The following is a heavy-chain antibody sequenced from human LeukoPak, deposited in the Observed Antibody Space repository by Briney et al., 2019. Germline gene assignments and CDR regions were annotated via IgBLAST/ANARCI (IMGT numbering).Heavy chain of an antibody. CDR1: GFSFSDYS. J-gene: IGHJ4*02. Sequence: GGSLRLSCVASGFSFSDYSMNWVRQAPGKGLEWVSSISSSSSYIYYADSVKGRFTISRDNPKNSLYLQMNSLRAEDTAVYYCARVSYYYGSGSYRPTAVYYFDYWGQGTLVTVSS. CDR3: ARVSYYYGSGSYRPTAVYYFDY. CDR2: ISSSSSYI. V-gene: IGHV3-21*01. D-gene: IGHD3-10*01.